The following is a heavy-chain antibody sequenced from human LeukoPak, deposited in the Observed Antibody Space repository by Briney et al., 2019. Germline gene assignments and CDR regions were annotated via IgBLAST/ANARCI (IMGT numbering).Heavy chain of an antibody. J-gene: IGHJ4*02. CDR3: AKGFGDYFDY. Sequence: GGSLRLSCAASGFTFSSHALHWVRQAPGKGLEWVAVISSDGSYKYYADSVKSRFTISRDNSKNTLYLQMNSLRAEDTAVYYCAKGFGDYFDYWGQGTLVTVSS. D-gene: IGHD3-16*01. CDR2: ISSDGSYK. V-gene: IGHV3-30*04. CDR1: GFTFSSHA.